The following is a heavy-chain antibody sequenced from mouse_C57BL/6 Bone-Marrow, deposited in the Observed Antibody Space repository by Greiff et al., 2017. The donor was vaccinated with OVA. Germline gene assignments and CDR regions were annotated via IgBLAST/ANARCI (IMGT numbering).Heavy chain of an antibody. CDR3: ARPSTVVSDFDY. Sequence: DVMLVESGGGLVKPGGSLKLSCAASGFTFSSYTMSWVRQTPEKRLEWVATISGGGGNNYYPDSVKGRFTISRYNAKNTLYLQMSSLMSEDTALYYCARPSTVVSDFDYWGQGTTLTVSS. D-gene: IGHD1-1*01. CDR2: ISGGGGNN. V-gene: IGHV5-9*01. CDR1: GFTFSSYT. J-gene: IGHJ2*01.